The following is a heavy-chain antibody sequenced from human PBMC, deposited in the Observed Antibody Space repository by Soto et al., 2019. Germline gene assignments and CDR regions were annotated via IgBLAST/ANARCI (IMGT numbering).Heavy chain of an antibody. CDR1: VGTFSSYA. J-gene: IGHJ6*02. D-gene: IGHD2-2*02. CDR3: ARAGYCSSTSCYTDYYYYGMDV. V-gene: IGHV1-69*01. Sequence: QVQLVQSGAEVKKPGSSVKVSCKASVGTFSSYAISWVRQAPGQGLEWMGGIIPIFGTANYAQKFQGRVTITADESTSTAYMELSSLRSEETAVYYCARAGYCSSTSCYTDYYYYGMDVWGQGTTVTVSS. CDR2: IIPIFGTA.